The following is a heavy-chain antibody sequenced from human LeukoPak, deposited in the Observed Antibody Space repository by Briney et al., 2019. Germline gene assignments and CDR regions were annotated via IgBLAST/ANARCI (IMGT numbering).Heavy chain of an antibody. V-gene: IGHV4-39*01. CDR3: AGLISTISAEIAAAGTHYYGMDV. J-gene: IGHJ6*02. CDR2: IYYTGST. D-gene: IGHD6-25*01. CDR1: GGPISNSSYY. Sequence: PSETLSLSCTVSGGPISNSSYYWGWIRQPPGKGLEWIGHIYYTGSTYYNPSLKSRVAISVDTSKNQFSLKLVSVTATDTAVYFCAGLISTISAEIAAAGTHYYGMDVWGQGTTVTVSS.